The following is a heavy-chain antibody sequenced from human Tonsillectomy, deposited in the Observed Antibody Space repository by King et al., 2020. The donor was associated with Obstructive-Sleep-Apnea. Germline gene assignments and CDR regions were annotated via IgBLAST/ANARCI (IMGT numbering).Heavy chain of an antibody. V-gene: IGHV4-31*03. CDR2: IYYSGST. Sequence: VQLQESGPGLVKPSQTLSLTCTVSGGSISSGDYYWSWIRQHPGKGLEWIGYIYYSGSTYYNPSLKSRVTISVDTSKNQFSLKLSSVTAADTAVYYCARRDPMVRGVISNGMDVWGQGTTVTVSS. J-gene: IGHJ6*02. D-gene: IGHD3-10*01. CDR1: GGSISSGDYY. CDR3: ARRDPMVRGVISNGMDV.